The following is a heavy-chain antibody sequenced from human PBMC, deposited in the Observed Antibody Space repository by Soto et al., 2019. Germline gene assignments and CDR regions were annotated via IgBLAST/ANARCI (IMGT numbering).Heavy chain of an antibody. CDR2: ISYDGSNK. V-gene: IGHV3-30*18. Sequence: PGGSLRLSCAASGFTFSSYGMHWVRQAPGKGLEWVAVISYDGSNKYYADSVKGRFTISRDNSKNTLYLQMNSLRAEDTAVYYCAKDRYDYDSSGHYSMYFDYWGQGTLVTVSS. D-gene: IGHD3-22*01. CDR3: AKDRYDYDSSGHYSMYFDY. J-gene: IGHJ4*02. CDR1: GFTFSSYG.